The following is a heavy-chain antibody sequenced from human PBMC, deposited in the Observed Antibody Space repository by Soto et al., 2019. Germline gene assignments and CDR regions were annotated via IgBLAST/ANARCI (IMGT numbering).Heavy chain of an antibody. Sequence: TSETLSLTCTVSGGSITTYYWSWIRQPPGKGLEWIGNIYYSGTTNYNPSLKSRVTISVDRSKNQFSLKLSSVTAADTAVYYCARVSGIYYYGMDVWGQGTTVTVSS. CDR3: ARVSGIYYYGMDV. V-gene: IGHV4-59*12. D-gene: IGHD3-10*01. CDR2: IYYSGTT. J-gene: IGHJ6*02. CDR1: GGSITTYY.